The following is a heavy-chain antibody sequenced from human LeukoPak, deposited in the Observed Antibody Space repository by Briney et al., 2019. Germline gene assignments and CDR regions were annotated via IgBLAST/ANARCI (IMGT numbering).Heavy chain of an antibody. CDR3: ARVFTMVRGALNFGH. Sequence: ASVKVSCKASGYTFTGYYMHWVRQAPGQGLEWMGWINPHSGGTKYAQQFQGRVTMTRDTSISIAYMELFRLRSDDTAVYYCARVFTMVRGALNFGHWGQGTLVTVSS. CDR2: INPHSGGT. V-gene: IGHV1-2*02. J-gene: IGHJ4*02. CDR1: GYTFTGYY. D-gene: IGHD3-10*01.